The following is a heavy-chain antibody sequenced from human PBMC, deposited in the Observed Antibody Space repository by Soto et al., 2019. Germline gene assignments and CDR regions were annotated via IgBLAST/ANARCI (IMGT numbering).Heavy chain of an antibody. CDR1: GGSITPYY. Sequence: QVQLQESGPGLVKTSDTLSLTCTVSGGSITPYYWSWIRQPPWEGLEWIGYVSYSGKTGYNPSLKSRVSMSIDTSKNEFSLKLTSLTAADAATYYCARQQYTVVTAFDVWGQGTTVAVSS. J-gene: IGHJ3*01. D-gene: IGHD2-15*01. V-gene: IGHV4-59*07. CDR2: VSYSGKT. CDR3: ARQQYTVVTAFDV.